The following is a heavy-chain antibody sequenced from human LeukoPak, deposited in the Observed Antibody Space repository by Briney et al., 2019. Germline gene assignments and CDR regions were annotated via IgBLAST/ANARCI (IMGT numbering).Heavy chain of an antibody. CDR2: ISSSSSTI. Sequence: AEGSLRLSCAASGFTFSTYSMHWVRQAPGKGLEWVSYISSSSSTIFYADSFKGRFTISRDNAKSSLFLQMNSLRDEDTAIYYCARDKYSTIDYWGQGTLVTVSS. J-gene: IGHJ4*02. CDR1: GFTFSTYS. CDR3: ARDKYSTIDY. D-gene: IGHD6-6*01. V-gene: IGHV3-48*02.